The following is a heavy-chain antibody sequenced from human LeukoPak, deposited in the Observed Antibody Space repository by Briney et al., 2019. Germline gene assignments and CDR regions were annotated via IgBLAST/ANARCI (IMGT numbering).Heavy chain of an antibody. V-gene: IGHV4-34*01. CDR2: INHSGST. J-gene: IGHJ5*02. CDR1: GGSFSGYY. CDR3: ARLTVPLRFDP. D-gene: IGHD2-2*01. Sequence: PSETLSLTCAVYGGSFSGYYWSWIRQPPGEGLEWIGEINHSGSTNYNPSLKSRVTISVDTSNNQFSLKLNSVSAADTAVYYCARLTVPLRFDPWGQGTLVTVSS.